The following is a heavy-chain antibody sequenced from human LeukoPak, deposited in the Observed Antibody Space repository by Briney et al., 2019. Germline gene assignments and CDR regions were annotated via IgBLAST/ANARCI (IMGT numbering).Heavy chain of an antibody. Sequence: GGSLRLSCAASGFALSSHWMTWVRQVPGRGPEWVANVNRDGSETYYLDSVKGRFTISKDNAKNSLYLRMNSLRAEDTALYHCARNNGMDVWGQGTTVIVSS. CDR1: GFALSSHW. CDR2: VNRDGSET. CDR3: ARNNGMDV. J-gene: IGHJ6*02. V-gene: IGHV3-7*03.